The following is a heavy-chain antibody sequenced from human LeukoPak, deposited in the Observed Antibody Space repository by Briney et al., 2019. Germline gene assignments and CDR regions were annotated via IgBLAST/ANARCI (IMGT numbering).Heavy chain of an antibody. D-gene: IGHD6-13*01. CDR2: ISWNSGSI. J-gene: IGHJ4*02. CDR1: GFTFDDYA. CDR3: AKDKSSSWPTFDY. Sequence: GRSLRLSCAASGFTFDDYAMHWVRQAPGKGLEWVSGISWNSGSIGYADSVKGRFTISRDNAKNSLYLQMNSLRAEDTALYYCAKDKSSSWPTFDYWGQGTLVTVSS. V-gene: IGHV3-9*01.